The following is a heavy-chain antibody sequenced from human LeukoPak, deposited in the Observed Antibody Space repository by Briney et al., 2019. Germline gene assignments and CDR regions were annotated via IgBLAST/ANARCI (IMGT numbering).Heavy chain of an antibody. J-gene: IGHJ5*02. V-gene: IGHV4-39*07. D-gene: IGHD3-22*01. CDR2: IYYSGST. CDR1: GGSISSSSYY. Sequence: SETLSLTCTVSGGSISSSSYYWGWIRQPPGKGLEWIGNIYYSGSTYYSPSLKSRVTISVDTSKNQFSLKLSSVTAADTAVYYCARAGGLYYYDSSGYFLQEYNWFDPWGQGTLVTVSS. CDR3: ARAGGLYYYDSSGYFLQEYNWFDP.